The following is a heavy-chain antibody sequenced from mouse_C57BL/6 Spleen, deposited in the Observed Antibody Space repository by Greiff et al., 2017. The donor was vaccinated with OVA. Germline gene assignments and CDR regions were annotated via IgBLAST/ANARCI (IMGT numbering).Heavy chain of an antibody. CDR1: GFSLTSYG. J-gene: IGHJ2*01. D-gene: IGHD3-3*01. CDR2: IWGDGST. V-gene: IGHV2-3*01. Sequence: VLLVESGPGLVAPSQSLSITCTVSGFSLTSYGVSWVRQPPGKGLEWLGVIWGDGSTNYPSALISRLSISKDNSKSQVCVKLNRLQTDDTATYYCGKEDNYIDYWGQGTTLTVSS. CDR3: GKEDNYIDY.